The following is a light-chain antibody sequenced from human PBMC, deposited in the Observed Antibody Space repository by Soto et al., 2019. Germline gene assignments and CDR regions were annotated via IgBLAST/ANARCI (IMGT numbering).Light chain of an antibody. J-gene: IGLJ1*01. CDR2: EVS. CDR1: SSDIRGYNY. CDR3: SSYTSISTLYV. V-gene: IGLV2-14*01. Sequence: QSALTQPASVSGSPGQSITISCTGTSSDIRGYNYVSWYQQNPGKAPKLLFYEVSNRPSGVSNRFSGSKSGNTASLTIAGLQAEDEADYYCSSYTSISTLYVFGTGTQLTVL.